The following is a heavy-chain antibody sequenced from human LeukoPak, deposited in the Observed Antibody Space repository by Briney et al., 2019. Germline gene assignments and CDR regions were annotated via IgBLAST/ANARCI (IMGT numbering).Heavy chain of an antibody. CDR2: INKDGSEK. J-gene: IGHJ4*02. Sequence: PGGSLRLSCAAPQFIFRDYWMSWVRQAPGMGLEWVANINKDGSEKYYVDSVKGRFTISRDNAKNSLFLEMNSLRAEDTAVYYCATDGSSFDYWGQGTLGTVSS. CDR1: QFIFRDYW. D-gene: IGHD2-15*01. CDR3: ATDGSSFDY. V-gene: IGHV3-7*01.